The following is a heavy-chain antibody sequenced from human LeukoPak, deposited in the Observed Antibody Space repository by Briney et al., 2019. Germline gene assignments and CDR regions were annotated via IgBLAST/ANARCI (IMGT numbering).Heavy chain of an antibody. Sequence: SVKVSCKASGGTFSSYAISWVRQAPGQGLEWMGGIIPIFGTANYAQKFQGRVTITADESTSTAYMELSSLRSEDTAVYYCARAPLRYCSGGSCYPGFDYWGQGTLVTVPS. CDR3: ARAPLRYCSGGSCYPGFDY. CDR1: GGTFSSYA. J-gene: IGHJ4*02. CDR2: IIPIFGTA. D-gene: IGHD2-15*01. V-gene: IGHV1-69*13.